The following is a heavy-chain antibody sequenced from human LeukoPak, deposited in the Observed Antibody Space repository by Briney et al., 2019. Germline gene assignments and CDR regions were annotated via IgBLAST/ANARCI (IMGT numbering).Heavy chain of an antibody. CDR1: GFSFTSYS. D-gene: IGHD3-22*01. Sequence: GGSLRLSCAASGFSFTSYSMNWVRQAAGKGLEWVSSISSSSSYIYYADSVKGRFTISRDNAKNSLYLQMNSLRAEDTAVYYCARGQGTYYYDSSGYSPDAFDIWGQGTMVTVSS. CDR2: ISSSSSYI. J-gene: IGHJ3*02. V-gene: IGHV3-21*01. CDR3: ARGQGTYYYDSSGYSPDAFDI.